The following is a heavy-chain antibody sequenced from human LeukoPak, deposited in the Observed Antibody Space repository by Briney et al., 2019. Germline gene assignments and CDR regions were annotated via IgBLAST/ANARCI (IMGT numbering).Heavy chain of an antibody. CDR2: INPKSGDT. CDR3: VRDESGPNPNYFDY. Sequence: ASVKVSCKASGYTFTDYFMLWVRQAPGQGPEWMGWINPKSGDTKYAERFEDRVSVTRDTSISTAYMELSSLTSDDTAVYYCVRDESGPNPNYFDYWGQGTLVTVSS. V-gene: IGHV1-2*02. J-gene: IGHJ4*02. D-gene: IGHD3-3*01. CDR1: GYTFTDYF.